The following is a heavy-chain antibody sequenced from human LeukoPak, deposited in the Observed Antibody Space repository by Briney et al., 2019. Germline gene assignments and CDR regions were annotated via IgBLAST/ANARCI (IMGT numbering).Heavy chain of an antibody. V-gene: IGHV3-23*01. CDR1: GFPFSSYT. J-gene: IGHJ4*02. Sequence: GGSLRLSCAASGFPFSSYTMTWVRQAPGKGLEWVSVISGSGDSTYYADYVKGRVTISRDNSKNTLYLHMNSLRAEDTAVYYCARGISGNYYPCDSWGQGTLVTVAS. CDR3: ARGISGNYYPCDS. D-gene: IGHD3-22*01. CDR2: ISGSGDST.